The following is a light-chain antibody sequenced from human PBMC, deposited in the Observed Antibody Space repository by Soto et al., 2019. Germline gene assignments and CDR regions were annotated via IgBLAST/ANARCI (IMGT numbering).Light chain of an antibody. J-gene: IGKJ5*01. CDR1: QSVSSN. Sequence: EIVMTQSPATLSLSPGERASLCSRASQSVSSNLAWYQQKPGQAPRLLIYGAFNRATGIPARFSGSGSGTDFTLTISSLEPEDSAIYYCQQRNIWPPVTFGQGTRLENK. V-gene: IGKV3-11*01. CDR2: GAF. CDR3: QQRNIWPPVT.